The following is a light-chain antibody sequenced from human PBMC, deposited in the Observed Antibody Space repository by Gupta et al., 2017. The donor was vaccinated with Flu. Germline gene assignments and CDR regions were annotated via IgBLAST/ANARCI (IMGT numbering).Light chain of an antibody. V-gene: IGKV3-20*01. CDR3: QKYCTSPLT. Sequence: EIVLTQSPGNLSVSQGERATLSCRASQSVSSSYLAWYQQKPGQAPSLLIYGASSRATGIPDRFSGSGSGTDFTLTISRLEPEDFAVYYCQKYCTSPLTFGGGTKVEI. CDR2: GAS. J-gene: IGKJ4*01. CDR1: QSVSSSY.